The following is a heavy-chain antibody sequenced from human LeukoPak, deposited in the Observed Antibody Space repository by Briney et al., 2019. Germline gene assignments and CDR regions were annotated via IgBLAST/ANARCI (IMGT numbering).Heavy chain of an antibody. CDR2: TIPIFGIA. J-gene: IGHJ6*02. CDR3: ARVIHYYGSGRERYYGMDV. V-gene: IGHV1-69*04. D-gene: IGHD3-10*01. Sequence: ASVKVSCKASGGTFSSYAISWVRQPPGQGLEWMGRTIPIFGIANYAHKFQGRVTITADKYTSTAYMELSSLRSEDTAVYYCARVIHYYGSGRERYYGMDVWGQGTTVTVSS. CDR1: GGTFSSYA.